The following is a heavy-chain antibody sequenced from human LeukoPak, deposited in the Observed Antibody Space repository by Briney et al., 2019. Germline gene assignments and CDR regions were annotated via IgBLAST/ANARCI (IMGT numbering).Heavy chain of an antibody. CDR3: ARGRWVGLVVPAAILDY. Sequence: GGSLRLSCAASGFTFSTYSMNWVRQAPGKGLEWVSYISSSSSTIYYADSVKGRFTISRDNAKNSLYLQMNSLRAEDTAVYYCARGRWVGLVVPAAILDYWGQGTLVTVSS. V-gene: IGHV3-48*01. CDR1: GFTFSTYS. J-gene: IGHJ4*02. CDR2: ISSSSSTI. D-gene: IGHD2-2*01.